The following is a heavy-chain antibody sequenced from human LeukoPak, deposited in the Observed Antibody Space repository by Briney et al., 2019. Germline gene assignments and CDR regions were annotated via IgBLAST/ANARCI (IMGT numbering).Heavy chain of an antibody. Sequence: ASVKVSCKASGDTFSSYYIRWVRQAPGHWLEWLGIINPSGGSTSYVQKFQGRVTMTRDTSISTAYMELSRLRSDDTAVYYCARDPLQMDDAFDIWGQGTMVTVSS. D-gene: IGHD5-24*01. J-gene: IGHJ3*02. V-gene: IGHV1-46*01. CDR2: INPSGGST. CDR3: ARDPLQMDDAFDI. CDR1: GDTFSSYY.